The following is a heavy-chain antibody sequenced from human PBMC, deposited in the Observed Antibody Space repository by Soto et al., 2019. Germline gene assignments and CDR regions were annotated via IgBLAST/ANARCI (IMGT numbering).Heavy chain of an antibody. J-gene: IGHJ4*02. Sequence: VASVKGSCKAFCLTFISYGISWGRQAPGQGLEWMGWISAYNGNTNYAQKLQGRVTMTTDTSTSTAYMELRSLRSDDTAVYYCAREITIFGVVIKYFDYWGQGTLVTVSS. CDR2: ISAYNGNT. D-gene: IGHD3-3*01. V-gene: IGHV1-18*01. CDR3: AREITIFGVVIKYFDY. CDR1: CLTFISYG.